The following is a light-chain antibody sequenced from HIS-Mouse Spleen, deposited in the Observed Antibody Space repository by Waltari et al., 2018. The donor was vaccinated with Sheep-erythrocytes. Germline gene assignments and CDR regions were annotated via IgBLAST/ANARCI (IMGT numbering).Light chain of an antibody. CDR1: QGISSA. V-gene: IGKV1D-13*01. Sequence: AIQLTQFQSSLSASAGDRVTITCRASQGISSALAWYQQKPGKAPKLLIYDASSLESGVPSRFSGSGSGTDFTLTISSLQPEDFATYYCQQFNNYPRTFGQGTKVEIK. CDR3: QQFNNYPRT. J-gene: IGKJ1*01. CDR2: DAS.